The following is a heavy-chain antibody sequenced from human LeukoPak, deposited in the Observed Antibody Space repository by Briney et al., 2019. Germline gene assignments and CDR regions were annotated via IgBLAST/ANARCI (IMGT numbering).Heavy chain of an antibody. J-gene: IGHJ6*02. V-gene: IGHV3-23*01. CDR2: ISGSGGST. CDR3: AKDYYDSSGYFYYYYGMDV. CDR1: GFTFSSYA. Sequence: GGSLRLSCAASGFTFSSYAMSWVRQAPGKGLERVSAISGSGGSTYYADSVKGRFTISRDNSKNTLYLQMNSLRAEDTAVYYCAKDYYDSSGYFYYYYGMDVWGQGTTVTVSS. D-gene: IGHD3-22*01.